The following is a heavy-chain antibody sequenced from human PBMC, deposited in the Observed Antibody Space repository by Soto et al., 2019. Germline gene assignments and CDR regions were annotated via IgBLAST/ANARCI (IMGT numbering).Heavy chain of an antibody. CDR1: GGTFSSYT. CDR3: ASGFDPTVLGV. Sequence: ASVKVSCKASGGTFSSYTISWVRQAPGQGLEWMGWISAYNGNTNYAQKFQGRVTITTDKSTSTAYMELRSLRSDDTAVYYSASGFDPTVLGVWGQGTTVTVSS. CDR2: ISAYNGNT. J-gene: IGHJ6*02. D-gene: IGHD4-4*01. V-gene: IGHV1-18*01.